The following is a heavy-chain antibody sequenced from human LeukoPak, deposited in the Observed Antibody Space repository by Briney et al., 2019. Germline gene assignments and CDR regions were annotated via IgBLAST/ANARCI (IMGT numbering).Heavy chain of an antibody. CDR2: ISGSGGST. V-gene: IGHV3-23*01. CDR1: GFTFSSYA. D-gene: IGHD3-3*01. Sequence: GGSLRLSCAASGFTFSSYAMSWVRQAPGRGLEWVSAISGSGGSTYYADSAKGRFTISRDNPKNTLYLQMNTLRAEDTAVYYCAKATSRPTPYSDFWSGYYTGDAFDYSGPGTLVTVSP. J-gene: IGHJ4*02. CDR3: AKATSRPTPYSDFWSGYYTGDAFDY.